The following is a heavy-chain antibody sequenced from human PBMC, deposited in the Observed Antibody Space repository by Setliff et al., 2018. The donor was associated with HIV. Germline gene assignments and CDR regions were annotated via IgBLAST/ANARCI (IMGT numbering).Heavy chain of an antibody. CDR1: GFTFNSYW. CDR3: ARDSSSWSWAEYFQF. J-gene: IGHJ1*01. V-gene: IGHV3-74*01. CDR2: ANNDGSEK. D-gene: IGHD6-13*01. Sequence: GGSLRLSCVASGFTFNSYWMYWVRQAPGKGLVCVSRANNDGSEKYYVDSVKGRFTISRDNAKNSLSLQMNSLRAEDTAVYYCARDSSSWSWAEYFQFWGQGTPVTVSS.